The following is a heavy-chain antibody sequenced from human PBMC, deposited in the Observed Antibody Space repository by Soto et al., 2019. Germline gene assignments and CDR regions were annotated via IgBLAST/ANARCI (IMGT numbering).Heavy chain of an antibody. CDR2: ISSSSSYT. V-gene: IGHV3-21*01. Sequence: GGSLRLSCAASGFTFSSYSMNWVRQAPGKGLEWVSSISSSSSYTYYADSVKGRFTISRDNSKNTLYLQMNSLRAEDTAVYYCARDRDFYCSSTSCYARAYAMDVWGQGTTVTVSS. CDR3: ARDRDFYCSSTSCYARAYAMDV. D-gene: IGHD2-2*01. CDR1: GFTFSSYS. J-gene: IGHJ6*02.